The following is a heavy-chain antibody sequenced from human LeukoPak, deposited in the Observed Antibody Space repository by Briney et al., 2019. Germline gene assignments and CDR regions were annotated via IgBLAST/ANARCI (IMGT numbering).Heavy chain of an antibody. V-gene: IGHV3-20*04. J-gene: IGHJ4*02. Sequence: GGSLRLSCAASGFTFNDYGMSWVRQAPGKGLEWVSGISWNGGDTGYVDSVKGRFTISRDNAKNSLYLQMNSLRAEDTAVYYCARVSSGSYLVDYWGQGTLVTVSS. CDR2: ISWNGGDT. D-gene: IGHD1-26*01. CDR1: GFTFNDYG. CDR3: ARVSSGSYLVDY.